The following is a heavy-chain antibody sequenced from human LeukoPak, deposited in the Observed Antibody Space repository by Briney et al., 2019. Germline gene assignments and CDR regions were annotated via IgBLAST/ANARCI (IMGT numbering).Heavy chain of an antibody. CDR2: IKQDGSEK. D-gene: IGHD3-10*01. CDR1: GFTFSSYW. CDR3: ARDQRFRAFDI. J-gene: IGHJ3*02. Sequence: GGSLRLSCAASGFTFSSYWMSWVRQAPGKGLEWVANIKQDGSEKYYVDSVKGRFAISRDNAKNSLYLQMSSLRAEDTAVYYCARDQRFRAFDIWGQGTMVTVSS. V-gene: IGHV3-7*01.